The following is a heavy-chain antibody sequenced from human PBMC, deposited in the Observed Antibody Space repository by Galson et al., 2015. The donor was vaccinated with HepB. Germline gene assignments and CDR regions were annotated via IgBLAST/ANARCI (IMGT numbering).Heavy chain of an antibody. CDR2: INPNGAST. D-gene: IGHD3-22*01. J-gene: IGHJ4*02. Sequence: SVKVSCKASGYTFISYYMHWVRQAPGQGLEWMGKINPNGASTRYAQKFQGRVTMTRDTSTSTFYMELSSLRSEDTAMYYCARAHYYDNSGTLYYFDYWGQGTLVSVSS. V-gene: IGHV1-46*01. CDR1: GYTFISYY. CDR3: ARAHYYDNSGTLYYFDY.